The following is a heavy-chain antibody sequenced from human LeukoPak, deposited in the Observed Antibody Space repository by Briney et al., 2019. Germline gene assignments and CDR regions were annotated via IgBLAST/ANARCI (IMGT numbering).Heavy chain of an antibody. D-gene: IGHD2-15*01. CDR1: GYSFTNYW. CDR2: IYPADSDT. V-gene: IGHV5-51*01. J-gene: IGHJ4*02. CDR3: ARLGSTYGSSDY. Sequence: GESLKISCKGSGYSFTNYWIGWVRQMPGKGLEWMGIIYPADSDTRYSPSFQGHVTISADKSISTAYPQWSSLKASDTAMYYCARLGSTYGSSDYWGQGTLVTVSS.